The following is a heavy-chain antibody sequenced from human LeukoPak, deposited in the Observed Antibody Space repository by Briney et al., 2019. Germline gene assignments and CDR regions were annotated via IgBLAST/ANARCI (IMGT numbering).Heavy chain of an antibody. CDR1: GGSISSYY. CDR3: ARDRGRSYGSFDY. CDR2: VYTDGTT. J-gene: IGHJ4*02. Sequence: SETLSLTCTVSGGSISSYYWSWIRQPAGKGLEWIGRVYTDGTTSYNPSLKSRITMSVDTSKNQFSLNLNSVTAADTVMYYCARDRGRSYGSFDYWGQGTLVTVSS. V-gene: IGHV4-4*07. D-gene: IGHD5-18*01.